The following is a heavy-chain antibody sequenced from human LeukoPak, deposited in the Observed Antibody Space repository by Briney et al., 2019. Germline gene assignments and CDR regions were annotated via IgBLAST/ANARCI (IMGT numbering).Heavy chain of an antibody. Sequence: GGSLRLSCAASGFTFSSYEMNWVRQAPGKGLEWVSYISSSCSTIYYADSVQGRFTISRDNAQNSLYLQMSSLRAEDTAVYYCARNVYNFDYWGQGTLVTVSS. V-gene: IGHV3-48*03. D-gene: IGHD3-10*02. CDR1: GFTFSSYE. CDR3: ARNVYNFDY. CDR2: ISSSCSTI. J-gene: IGHJ4*02.